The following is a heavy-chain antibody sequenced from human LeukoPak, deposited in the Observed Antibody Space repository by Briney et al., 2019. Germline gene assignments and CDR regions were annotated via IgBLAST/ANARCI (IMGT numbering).Heavy chain of an antibody. CDR3: ARGLSSHYGTYYYYYMDV. Sequence: ASVKVSCKASGYTFTSYDINWVRQATGQGLEWMGWMNPNSGNTGYAQKFQGRVTMTRNTSISTAYMGLSSLRSEDTAVYYCARGLSSHYGTYYYYYMDVWGKGTTVTVSS. CDR1: GYTFTSYD. CDR2: MNPNSGNT. J-gene: IGHJ6*03. D-gene: IGHD4-17*01. V-gene: IGHV1-8*01.